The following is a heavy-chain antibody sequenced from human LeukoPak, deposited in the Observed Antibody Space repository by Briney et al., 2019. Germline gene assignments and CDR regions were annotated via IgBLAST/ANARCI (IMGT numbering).Heavy chain of an antibody. J-gene: IGHJ5*02. V-gene: IGHV3-21*01. CDR1: GFTFSAHS. D-gene: IGHD2-15*01. CDR2: ISSGSCYI. Sequence: GGSLRLSCAASGFTFSAHSMNWVRQAPGKGLEWVSSISSGSCYIYYADSVKGRFTISRDNAKDSLYLQMNSLRAEDTAVYYCAKCSGGNCYHSDDHWGQGTLVTVSS. CDR3: AKCSGGNCYHSDDH.